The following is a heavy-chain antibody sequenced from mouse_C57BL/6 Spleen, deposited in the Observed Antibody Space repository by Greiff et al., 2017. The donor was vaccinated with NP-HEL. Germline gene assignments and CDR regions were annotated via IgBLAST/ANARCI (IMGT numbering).Heavy chain of an antibody. D-gene: IGHD1-1*01. CDR3: ARGGGRGYFDV. CDR1: GYTFTSYW. Sequence: VQLQQSGAELVMPGASVKLSCKASGYTFTSYWMHWVKQRPGQGLEWTGEIAPSDNYTNYNQKFKGKSTLTVVKSSSTAYMPLSSLTSEDSAVYYCARGGGRGYFDVWGTGTTVTVSS. CDR2: IAPSDNYT. J-gene: IGHJ1*03. V-gene: IGHV1-69*01.